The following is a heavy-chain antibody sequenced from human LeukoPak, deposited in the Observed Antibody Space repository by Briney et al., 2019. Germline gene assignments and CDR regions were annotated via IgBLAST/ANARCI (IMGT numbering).Heavy chain of an antibody. Sequence: QPGGSLRLSCAASGFSARSYYMSWVRQAPGKGLEWVSLIRGSGETFYADSVKGRFSISRDDSKNTVYLQMNSLRIEDTAVYFCARDRAATQGWVEFDPWGQGTLVTVSS. D-gene: IGHD5-24*01. CDR1: GFSARSYY. CDR3: ARDRAATQGWVEFDP. CDR2: IRGSGET. J-gene: IGHJ5*02. V-gene: IGHV3-66*03.